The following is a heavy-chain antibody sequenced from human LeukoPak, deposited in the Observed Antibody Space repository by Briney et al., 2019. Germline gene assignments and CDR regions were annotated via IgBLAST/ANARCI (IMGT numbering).Heavy chain of an antibody. CDR2: IYYTGST. CDR3: ARQHYDNSGYYRVNFDY. Sequence: ASETLSLTCTVSGGSISGSSYYWGWIRQPPGKGLAWIGSIYYTGSTYYNPSLKSRVTISVDTSKNQFSLKLSSVTAADTAGYYCARQHYDNSGYYRVNFDYWGQGTLVTVSS. CDR1: GGSISGSSYY. V-gene: IGHV4-39*01. D-gene: IGHD3-22*01. J-gene: IGHJ4*02.